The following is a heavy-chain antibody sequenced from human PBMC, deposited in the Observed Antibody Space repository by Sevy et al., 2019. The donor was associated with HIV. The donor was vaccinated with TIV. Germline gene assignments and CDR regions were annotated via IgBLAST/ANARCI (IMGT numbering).Heavy chain of an antibody. CDR3: AREAYYYDSREANWFDP. Sequence: GGSLRLSCKTSGFTFSTYAMHWVRQAPGKGLEWVASISRTPATTYYADSVRDRFTISRDNAKNSLYLEMNSLRDEDSAVYYCAREAYYYDSREANWFDPWGQGTLVTVS. CDR1: GFTFSTYA. J-gene: IGHJ5*02. V-gene: IGHV3-48*02. CDR2: ISRTPATT. D-gene: IGHD3-22*01.